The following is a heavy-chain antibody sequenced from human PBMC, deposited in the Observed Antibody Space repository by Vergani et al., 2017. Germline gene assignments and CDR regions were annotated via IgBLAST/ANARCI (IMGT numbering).Heavy chain of an antibody. V-gene: IGHV3-33*01. D-gene: IGHD3-10*01. CDR2: IWYDGSNK. CDR1: GFTFSSYG. J-gene: IGHJ4*02. CDR3: ARGLPNYGSGSYLDY. Sequence: QVQLVESGGGVVQPGRSLRLSCAASGFTFSSYGMHWVRQAPGKGLEWVAVIWYDGSNKYYVDSVKGRFTISRDNSKNTLYLQMNSLRAEDTAVYYCARGLPNYGSGSYLDYWGQGTLVTVSS.